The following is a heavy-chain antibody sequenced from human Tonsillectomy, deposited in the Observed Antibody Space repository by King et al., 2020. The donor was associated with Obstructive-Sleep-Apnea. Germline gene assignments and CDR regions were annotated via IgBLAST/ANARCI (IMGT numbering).Heavy chain of an antibody. V-gene: IGHV3-21*01. D-gene: IGHD2-21*02. Sequence: EVQLVESGGGLVKPGGSLRLSCAASGFTFSRYRMNWVRQAPGKGLEWVSFISSSSTYIYYADSVKGRFTISRDNARNSLYLQMNRLRAEDTAVYYCAGDSWRNCGGDCYSIGWYFDLWGRGTLVTVSS. CDR3: AGDSWRNCGGDCYSIGWYFDL. CDR2: ISSSSTYI. J-gene: IGHJ2*01. CDR1: GFTFSRYR.